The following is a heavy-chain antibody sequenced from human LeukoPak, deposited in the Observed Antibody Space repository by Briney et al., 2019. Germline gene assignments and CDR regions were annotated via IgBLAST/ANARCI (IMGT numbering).Heavy chain of an antibody. V-gene: IGHV4-59*01. J-gene: IGHJ3*02. CDR3: ARRGRRLGAFDI. CDR1: GGSISSYY. Sequence: SETLSLTCTVSGGSISSYYWSWIRQPPGKGLEWIGYIYYSGSTNYNPSLKSRVTIPVDTSKNQFSLKLSSVTAADTAVYYCARRGRRLGAFDIWGQGTMVTVSS. D-gene: IGHD6-19*01. CDR2: IYYSGST.